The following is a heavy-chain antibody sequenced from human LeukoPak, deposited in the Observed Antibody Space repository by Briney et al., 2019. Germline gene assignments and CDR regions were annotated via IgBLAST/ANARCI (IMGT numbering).Heavy chain of an antibody. CDR1: GGSISSSSYF. Sequence: SETLSLTCTVSGGSISSSSYFWGWIRQPPGKGLEWIGTIYYSGSTYYNPSLKSRVTISVDTSENQFSLKLSSVTAADTAVYYCARLAQGSGSYGFDYWGQGTLVTASS. V-gene: IGHV4-39*01. CDR3: ARLAQGSGSYGFDY. J-gene: IGHJ4*02. D-gene: IGHD3-10*01. CDR2: IYYSGST.